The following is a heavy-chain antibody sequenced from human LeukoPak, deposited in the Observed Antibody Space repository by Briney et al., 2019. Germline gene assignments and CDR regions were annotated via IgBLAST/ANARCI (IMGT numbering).Heavy chain of an antibody. CDR2: MYYGGTT. V-gene: IGHV4-39*07. D-gene: IGHD3-10*01. J-gene: IGHJ3*02. CDR3: ARSDGYGLVGI. CDR1: GDSITSSNYY. Sequence: SETLSLTCSVSGDSITSSNYYWGWIRQPPGKGPEWIGSMYYGGTTYYKPSLKSRVTVSGDTSKNQFSLKLTSVTAADTAVYYCARSDGYGLVGIWGQGTMVTVSS.